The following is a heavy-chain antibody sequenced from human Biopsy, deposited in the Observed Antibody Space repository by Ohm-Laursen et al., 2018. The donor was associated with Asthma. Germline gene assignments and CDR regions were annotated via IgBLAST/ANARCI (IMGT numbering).Heavy chain of an antibody. Sequence: SLRLSCTASGFRFSSYAMHWVRLAPGKGLEWLAVISYDGSSTFYADSAKGRFTVSRDNSKNTLDLQMSGLRAEDTALYYCARDSARWLTTSYFYGMGVWGQGTTVTVSS. CDR1: GFRFSSYA. V-gene: IGHV3-30-3*01. CDR3: ARDSARWLTTSYFYGMGV. J-gene: IGHJ6*02. CDR2: ISYDGSST. D-gene: IGHD5-24*01.